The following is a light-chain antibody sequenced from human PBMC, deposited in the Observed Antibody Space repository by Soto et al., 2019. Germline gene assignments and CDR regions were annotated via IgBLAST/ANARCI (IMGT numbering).Light chain of an antibody. CDR1: QSVSSSY. Sequence: ESVLTQSPGTLSLSPGERATLSCRASQSVSSSYLAWYQQKPGQATRLLIYGASSRATGIPDRFSGSGSGTDFTLTSSRLEPEDFAVYYCQQYGSSPSTCGQGTKVEIK. CDR3: QQYGSSPST. CDR2: GAS. V-gene: IGKV3-20*01. J-gene: IGKJ1*01.